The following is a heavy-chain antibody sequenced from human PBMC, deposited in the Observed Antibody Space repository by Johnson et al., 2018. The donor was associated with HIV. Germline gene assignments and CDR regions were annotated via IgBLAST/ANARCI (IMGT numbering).Heavy chain of an antibody. V-gene: IGHV3-53*02. D-gene: IGHD3-16*01. J-gene: IGHJ3*02. CDR3: ARDKVGVSAFDI. Sequence: VQLVETGGGLIQPGGSLRLSCAASGFTVSSNYMSWVRQAPGKGLEWVSVIYSGGSTYYADSVQGRFTISRDNSKNTLYLQMNSLRAEDTAVYYCARDKVGVSAFDIWGQGTMVTVSS. CDR2: IYSGGST. CDR1: GFTVSSNY.